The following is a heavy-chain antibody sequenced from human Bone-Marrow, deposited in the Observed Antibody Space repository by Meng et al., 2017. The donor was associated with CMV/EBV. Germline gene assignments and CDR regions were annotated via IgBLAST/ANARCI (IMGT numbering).Heavy chain of an antibody. CDR3: ARGWSYYDSGANSAYGFDI. V-gene: IGHV1-8*01. CDR2: MNPNSGNT. CDR1: GYTFTSYD. Sequence: ASVKVSCKASGYTFTSYDINWVRQATGQGLEWMGWMNPNSGNTNYAQKFQGRVTMTRITSIRTAYMELSSLRSEDTAVYYCARGWSYYDSGANSAYGFDIWGQGTMVTV. J-gene: IGHJ3*02. D-gene: IGHD3-22*01.